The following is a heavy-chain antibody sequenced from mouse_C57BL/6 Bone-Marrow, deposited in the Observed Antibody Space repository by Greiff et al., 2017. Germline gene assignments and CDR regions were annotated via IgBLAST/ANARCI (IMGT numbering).Heavy chain of an antibody. Sequence: EVKLEESGTVLVRPGASVKMSCKTSGYTFTSYWMPWVKQRPGQGLEWIGAIYPGNRYTSYNQKFKGKAKLTADTSASTAYMELSSLTYEDSAVYYCARGDGIGGRFAYWGQGTLLTVSA. CDR3: ARGDGIGGRFAY. CDR2: IYPGNRYT. D-gene: IGHD2-1*01. CDR1: GYTFTSYW. J-gene: IGHJ3*01. V-gene: IGHV1-5*01.